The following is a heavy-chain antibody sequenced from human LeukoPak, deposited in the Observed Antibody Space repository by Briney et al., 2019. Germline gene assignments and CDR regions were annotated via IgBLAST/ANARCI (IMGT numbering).Heavy chain of an antibody. D-gene: IGHD2-15*01. J-gene: IGHJ3*02. CDR3: SRGANWVDFDT. CDR2: IKEDGNEK. CDR1: GFSFSTYG. Sequence: PGGSLRLSCAASGFSFSTYGMHWVRQAPGKGLERVANIKEDGNEKNSADSVKGRFTISRDNAKTSVYLQMNSLRAGDTAVYYCSRGANWVDFDTWGEGTMGTVSS. V-gene: IGHV3-7*04.